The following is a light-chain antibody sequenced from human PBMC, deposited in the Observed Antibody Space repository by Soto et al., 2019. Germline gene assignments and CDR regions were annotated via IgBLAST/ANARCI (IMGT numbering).Light chain of an antibody. CDR2: DNN. Sequence: QSVLTQPPSVSAAPGQKVTISCSGSSSNIGNNYVSWYQQLPGTAPKLLIYDNNKRPSGIPDRFSGSKSGTSATLGITGLQTGDEADYYCGTWDSSLSVLYVFGPGTKLTVL. V-gene: IGLV1-51*01. J-gene: IGLJ1*01. CDR1: SSNIGNNY. CDR3: GTWDSSLSVLYV.